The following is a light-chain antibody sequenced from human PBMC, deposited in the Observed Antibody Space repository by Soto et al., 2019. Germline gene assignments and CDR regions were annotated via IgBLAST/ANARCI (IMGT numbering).Light chain of an antibody. CDR1: SSNIGSNT. V-gene: IGLV1-44*01. J-gene: IGLJ2*01. CDR3: AAWDDSLNGPL. Sequence: QSVLTQPPSASGTPGQRVTISCSGSSSNIGSNTVDWYQQLPGTAPKLFIYSNNQRPSGVPDRFSGSKSGTSASLAISGLQSEDEADYYCAAWDDSLNGPLFGGGTKVTVL. CDR2: SNN.